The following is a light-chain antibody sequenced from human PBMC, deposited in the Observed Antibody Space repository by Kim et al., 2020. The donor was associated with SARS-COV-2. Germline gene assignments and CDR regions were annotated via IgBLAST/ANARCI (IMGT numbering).Light chain of an antibody. CDR1: SNNVGTRG. CDR3: SAWDSSLSAWV. V-gene: IGLV10-54*01. J-gene: IGLJ3*02. Sequence: HTAPLPCPGNSNNVGTRGAVCLQPHQGHPPKLLSYRNNNRPSGISERLSASRSGSTASLTISGLQPEDEADYYCSAWDSSLSAWVIGGGTKLTVL. CDR2: RNN.